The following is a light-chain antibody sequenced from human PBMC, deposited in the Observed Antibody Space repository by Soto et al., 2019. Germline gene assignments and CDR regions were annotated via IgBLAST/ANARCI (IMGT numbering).Light chain of an antibody. CDR2: AAS. V-gene: IGKV3-15*01. CDR1: QGIGNT. Sequence: EIVITQSPATLSVSPGEGATLSCRASQGIGNTLAWYQQKPGQTPRLLIYAASIRATGVPARFSGSGSETDFTLTNNRLQSEDFAGYYCQHYLNWPLIFGGGTKVERK. J-gene: IGKJ4*01. CDR3: QHYLNWPLI.